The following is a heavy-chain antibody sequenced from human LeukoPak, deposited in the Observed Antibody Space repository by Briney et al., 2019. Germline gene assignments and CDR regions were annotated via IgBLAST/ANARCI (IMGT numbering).Heavy chain of an antibody. J-gene: IGHJ6*03. V-gene: IGHV3-23*01. D-gene: IGHD6-13*01. CDR2: ISGSAGST. Sequence: PGGSLRLSCAASGFIFGSYAMSWVRQAPGKGPEWVSAISGSAGSTYDADSVRGRFTISRDNSKNTLSLQMNSLRAEDTAVYYCARGSSSWYHYYYMDAWGKGTTVTVSS. CDR3: ARGSSSWYHYYYMDA. CDR1: GFIFGSYA.